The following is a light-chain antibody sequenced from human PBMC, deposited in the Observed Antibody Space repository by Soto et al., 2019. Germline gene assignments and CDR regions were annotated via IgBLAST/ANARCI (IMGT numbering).Light chain of an antibody. CDR2: GAS. V-gene: IGKV1-39*01. CDR1: QSISTY. J-gene: IGKJ4*01. Sequence: DIQMTPSPSSLSASIGDRITITCRASQSISTYLNWYQQKPGKAPNLLIYGASTLQSGVPSRFSGRGSATDFTLTISSLQPEDFATYYCQQSFITPPLTFGGGTKVDIK. CDR3: QQSFITPPLT.